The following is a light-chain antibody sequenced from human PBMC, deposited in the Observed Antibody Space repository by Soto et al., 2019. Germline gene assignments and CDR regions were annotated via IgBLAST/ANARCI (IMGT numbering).Light chain of an antibody. Sequence: EIVMTQSPATLSVSPGERATLSCRASQSVSSNLAWYQQQPGQAPSLLIYGASTRATGIPARFSGSGSGTEFTLTISSLQSEDFAAYYCQQYNNWPMYTFGPGTKLEIK. CDR2: GAS. J-gene: IGKJ2*01. V-gene: IGKV3-15*01. CDR3: QQYNNWPMYT. CDR1: QSVSSN.